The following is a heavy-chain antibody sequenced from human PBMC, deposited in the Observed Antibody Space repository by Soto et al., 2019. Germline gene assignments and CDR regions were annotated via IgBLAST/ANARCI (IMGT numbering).Heavy chain of an antibody. CDR1: GGSISSYY. D-gene: IGHD6-25*01. CDR3: ARGRGLDY. J-gene: IGHJ4*02. V-gene: IGHV4-59*08. CDR2: IYYSGST. Sequence: QVQLQESGPGLVKPSETLSLTCSVSGGSISSYYWSWIGQPPGKGLEWMGYIYYSGSTNYNPSLKSRVTISVDTSKNQFSLKRSSVTAADTAVYYCARGRGLDYWGQGTLVTVSS.